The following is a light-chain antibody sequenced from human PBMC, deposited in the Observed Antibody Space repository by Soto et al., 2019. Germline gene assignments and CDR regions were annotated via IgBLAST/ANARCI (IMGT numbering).Light chain of an antibody. J-gene: IGKJ1*01. CDR1: QSISSSY. V-gene: IGKV3-20*01. CDR2: GTL. CDR3: QQCGLSPRT. Sequence: EVVLTQSPVTLSLSPGDRATLSCRASQSISSSYLAWYQQKPGQAPRLLIYGTLNRATGIPDRISGDGSGTDFALTINRLEHEDFAVYFCQQCGLSPRTFGQGTKVEV.